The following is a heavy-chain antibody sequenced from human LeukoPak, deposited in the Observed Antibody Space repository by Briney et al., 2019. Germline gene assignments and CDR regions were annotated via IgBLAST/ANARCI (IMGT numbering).Heavy chain of an antibody. Sequence: ASVKVSCKASGYTFTSYGISWVRQAPGQGLEWMGWISGYDGNTNYAQRLQGRVTMTTDTSTSTAYMELRSLRSDDTAVYYCARESNWAYYFDYWGQGTLVTASS. D-gene: IGHD1-1*01. CDR2: ISGYDGNT. CDR1: GYTFTSYG. J-gene: IGHJ4*02. CDR3: ARESNWAYYFDY. V-gene: IGHV1-18*01.